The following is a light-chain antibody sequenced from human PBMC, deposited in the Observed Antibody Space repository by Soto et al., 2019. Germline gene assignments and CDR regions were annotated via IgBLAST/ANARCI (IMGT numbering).Light chain of an antibody. Sequence: DIVMTQSPDSLAVSLGERATINCRSSQSVLYSSSNKNYLAWYQQKPGQPPKLLIYWASTRESGVPDRFSGSGSGTDFTLTISSLQSEDFAVYYCQQYNNWPGWTFGQGTKVEIK. V-gene: IGKV4-1*01. CDR3: QQYNNWPGWT. CDR1: QSVLYSSSNKNY. CDR2: WAS. J-gene: IGKJ1*01.